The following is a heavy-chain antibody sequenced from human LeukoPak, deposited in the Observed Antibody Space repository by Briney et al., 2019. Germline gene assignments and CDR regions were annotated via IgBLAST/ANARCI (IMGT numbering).Heavy chain of an antibody. CDR2: HSGSGGNT. CDR1: GFTFSSYA. Sequence: GGSLRLSCAASGFTFSSYAMSWVRQAPGKGLEWVSTHSGSGGNTYYADSVKGRVTISRDNSKNTLYLQMNSLRAEDTAVYHCAKGSYYYDSADYFDYWGQGILVTVSS. J-gene: IGHJ4*02. V-gene: IGHV3-23*01. CDR3: AKGSYYYDSADYFDY. D-gene: IGHD3-22*01.